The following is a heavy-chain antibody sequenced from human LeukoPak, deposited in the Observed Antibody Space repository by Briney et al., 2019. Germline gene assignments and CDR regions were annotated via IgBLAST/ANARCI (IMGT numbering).Heavy chain of an antibody. J-gene: IGHJ3*01. CDR1: GFTFSRYW. CDR2: IKQDGSEK. Sequence: PGGSLRLSCAASGFTFSRYWMSWGRQAPGKGLEWVANIKQDGSEKYYVDSVKGRFTISRDNAKSSLYLQMNSLRAEDTAVYYCVRYDSSGYLRDWGQGTMVIVSS. V-gene: IGHV3-7*01. CDR3: VRYDSSGYLRD. D-gene: IGHD3-22*01.